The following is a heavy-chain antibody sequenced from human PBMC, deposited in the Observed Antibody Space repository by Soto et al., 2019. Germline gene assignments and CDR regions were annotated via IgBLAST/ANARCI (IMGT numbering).Heavy chain of an antibody. CDR1: GGSVSSGSYY. V-gene: IGHV4-61*01. D-gene: IGHD1-26*01. J-gene: IGHJ6*02. Sequence: SETLSLTCTVSGGSVSSGSYYWSWIRQPPGKGLEWIGYIYYSGSTNYNPSLKSRVTISVDTSKNQFSLKLSSVTAADTAVYYCARGGVVGATGMSYYYYYGMDVWGQGTTVTVSS. CDR2: IYYSGST. CDR3: ARGGVVGATGMSYYYYYGMDV.